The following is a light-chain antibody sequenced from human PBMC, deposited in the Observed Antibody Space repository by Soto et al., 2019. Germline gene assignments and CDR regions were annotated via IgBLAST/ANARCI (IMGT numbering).Light chain of an antibody. Sequence: EFVLTQSPGTLSLSPGERATLSCRASQTVRNNYLAWYQQKPGQAPRLLLYDASNRATGIPARFSGSGSGTDFTLTISSLEPEDFAVYYCQQRSNWPLTFGGGTKVDIK. CDR3: QQRSNWPLT. CDR1: QTVRNNY. J-gene: IGKJ4*01. V-gene: IGKV3-11*01. CDR2: DAS.